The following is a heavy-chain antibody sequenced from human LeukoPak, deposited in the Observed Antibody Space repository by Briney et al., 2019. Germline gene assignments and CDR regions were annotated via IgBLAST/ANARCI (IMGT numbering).Heavy chain of an antibody. D-gene: IGHD5-24*01. CDR2: IYTSGST. CDR3: ARGIRRDGSTYGFDY. J-gene: IGHJ4*02. V-gene: IGHV4-61*02. CDR1: GGSISSGSYY. Sequence: SQTLSLTCTVSGGSISSGSYYWRWLRQPAGKGLQYIGRIYTSGSTNYNPSLKSRVTISVDMSKNQFSLKVNSVTAADTAVYYCARGIRRDGSTYGFDYWGQGTLVTVSS.